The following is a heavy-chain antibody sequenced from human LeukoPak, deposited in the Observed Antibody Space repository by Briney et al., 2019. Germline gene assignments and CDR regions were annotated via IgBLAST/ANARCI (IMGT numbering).Heavy chain of an antibody. V-gene: IGHV3-66*01. CDR1: GFTVSSNY. CDR3: ARNDDILTGFQYY. CDR2: IYSGGST. Sequence: PGGSLRLSCAASGFTVSSNYMSWVRQAPGKGLEWVSVIYSGGSTYYADSVKGRFTISRDNSKNTLYLQMNSLRAEDTAVYYCARNDDILTGFQYYWGQGTLVTVSS. J-gene: IGHJ4*02. D-gene: IGHD3-9*01.